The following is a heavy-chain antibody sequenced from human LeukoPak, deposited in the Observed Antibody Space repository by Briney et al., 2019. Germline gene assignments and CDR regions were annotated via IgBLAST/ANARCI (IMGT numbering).Heavy chain of an antibody. J-gene: IGHJ4*02. CDR3: ARIRSAILNY. D-gene: IGHD2-21*01. CDR2: IYYSGST. Sequence: SETLSLTCTVSGDSISSSSYYWGWIRQRSGKGLEWMGSIYYSGSTYYNPSLKSRVIISLDTSKNQFSLKLSSVTAADTAVYYCARIRSAILNYWGQGTLVTVSS. V-gene: IGHV4-39*01. CDR1: GDSISSSSYY.